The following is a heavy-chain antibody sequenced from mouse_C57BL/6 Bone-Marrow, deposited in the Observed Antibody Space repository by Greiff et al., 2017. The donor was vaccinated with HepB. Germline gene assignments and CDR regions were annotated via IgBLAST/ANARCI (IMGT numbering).Heavy chain of an antibody. CDR3: ARPKSYYYYAMDY. V-gene: IGHV5-2*01. CDR2: INSDGGST. Sequence: EVKVVESGGLVQPGESLKLSCESNEYEFPSHDMSWVRKTPEKRLELVAAINSDGGSTYYPDTMERRFIISRDNTKKTLYLQMSSLRSEDTALYYCARPKSYYYYAMDYWGQGTSVTVSS. D-gene: IGHD1-1*01. CDR1: EYEFPSHD. J-gene: IGHJ4*01.